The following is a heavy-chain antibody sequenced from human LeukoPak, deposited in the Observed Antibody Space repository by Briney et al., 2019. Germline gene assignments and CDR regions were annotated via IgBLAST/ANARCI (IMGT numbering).Heavy chain of an antibody. D-gene: IGHD3-9*01. V-gene: IGHV4-39*01. Sequence: SETLSLTCTVPGVSISSTTLYWGWVRQSPGKGLEWIATIYYSGTTYYNPSLKSRVTISVDTSKNQFSLKLTSVTAADTAIHYCAGAPAGGSDWLSPFDYWGQGTLVTVSS. CDR2: IYYSGTT. CDR3: AGAPAGGSDWLSPFDY. CDR1: GVSISSTTLY. J-gene: IGHJ4*02.